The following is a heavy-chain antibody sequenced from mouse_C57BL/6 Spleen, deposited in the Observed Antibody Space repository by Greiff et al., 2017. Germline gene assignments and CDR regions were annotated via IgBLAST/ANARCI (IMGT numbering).Heavy chain of an antibody. V-gene: IGHV2-2*01. CDR1: GFSLTSYG. J-gene: IGHJ4*01. CDR2: IWSGGST. D-gene: IGHD2-4*01. Sequence: QVQLKQSGPGLVQPSQCLSITCTVSGFSLTSYGVHWVRQSPGKGLEWLGVIWSGGSTGYTAAFVSRPSISKDNSMIQVFFKRNSQQADDTAIYYCARIRFDYDGRYYYAMDYWGPGTSVTVSS. CDR3: ARIRFDYDGRYYYAMDY.